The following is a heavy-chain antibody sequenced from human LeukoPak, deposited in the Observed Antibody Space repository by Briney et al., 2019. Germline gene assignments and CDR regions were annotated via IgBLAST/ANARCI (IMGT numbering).Heavy chain of an antibody. D-gene: IGHD1-1*01. V-gene: IGHV3-30*04. CDR3: AKDSYNWNSIKN. CDR2: ISYDGSNK. J-gene: IGHJ4*02. Sequence: QPGGSLRLSCAASGFTFGSYAMHWVRQAPGKGLEWVAVISYDGSNKYYADSVKGRFTISRDNSKNTLYLQMNSLRAEDTAVYYCAKDSYNWNSIKNWGQGTLVTVSS. CDR1: GFTFGSYA.